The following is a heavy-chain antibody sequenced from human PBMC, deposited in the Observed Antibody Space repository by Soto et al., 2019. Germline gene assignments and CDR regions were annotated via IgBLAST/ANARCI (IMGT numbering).Heavy chain of an antibody. J-gene: IGHJ3*01. CDR1: GFSVRNYG. CDR3: ARGWGSGVHNSCLDV. CDR2: IWYDGSKR. Sequence: QEQLVESGGGVVQPGRSLRLSCAASGFSVRNYGIHWVRQAPGKGLDWVAVIWYDGSKRYYADSVRGRFTISRDHSGNTVHLQMDSLRAEDTAVYYCARGWGSGVHNSCLDVWGQGTTVVVSP. V-gene: IGHV3-33*01. D-gene: IGHD6-19*01.